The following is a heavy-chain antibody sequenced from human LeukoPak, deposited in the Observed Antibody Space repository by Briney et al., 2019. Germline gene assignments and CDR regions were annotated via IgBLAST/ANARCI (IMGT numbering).Heavy chain of an antibody. V-gene: IGHV1-2*02. J-gene: IGHJ4*02. Sequence: GASVKVPCKASGHTLTGYYMHWVRQAPGQGLEWMGWINPNSGGTNYAQKFQGRVTMARDTSISTAYMELSRLRSDDTAVYYCARGLRGSPAFDYWGQGTLVTVSS. CDR3: ARGLRGSPAFDY. D-gene: IGHD2-2*01. CDR2: INPNSGGT. CDR1: GHTLTGYY.